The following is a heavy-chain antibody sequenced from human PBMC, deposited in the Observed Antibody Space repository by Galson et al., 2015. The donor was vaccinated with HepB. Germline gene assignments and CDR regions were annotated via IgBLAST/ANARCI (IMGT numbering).Heavy chain of an antibody. J-gene: IGHJ5*02. Sequence: SLRLSCAASGFTFSDYYMSWIRQAPGKGLEWVSYISSSSSYTNYADSVKGRFTISRDNAKNSLYLQMNSLRAEDTAVYYCARIYLDDYYGSGEFDPWGQETLVTVSS. CDR3: ARIYLDDYYGSGEFDP. V-gene: IGHV3-11*06. D-gene: IGHD3-10*01. CDR1: GFTFSDYY. CDR2: ISSSSSYT.